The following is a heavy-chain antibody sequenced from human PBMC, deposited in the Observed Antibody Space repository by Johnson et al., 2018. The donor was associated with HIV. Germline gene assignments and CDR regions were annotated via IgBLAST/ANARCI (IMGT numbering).Heavy chain of an antibody. V-gene: IGHV3-20*04. J-gene: IGHJ3*02. D-gene: IGHD5-24*01. Sequence: VQLVESGGGVVRPGGSLRLSCAASGFTFDDYGMSWVRQAPGKGLEWVSGINWNAGSTGYADSVKGRFTLSRDNAKNSLYLQMNSLRAEDTAVYYCARVGWLPDAFDIWGQGTMVTVSS. CDR2: INWNAGST. CDR1: GFTFDDYG. CDR3: ARVGWLPDAFDI.